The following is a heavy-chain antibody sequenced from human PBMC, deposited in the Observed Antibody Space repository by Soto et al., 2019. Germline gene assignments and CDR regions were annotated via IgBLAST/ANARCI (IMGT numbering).Heavy chain of an antibody. CDR3: AKDSICSSTSCYVGGDDY. CDR2: IGTAGDT. V-gene: IGHV3-13*01. CDR1: GFTFSSYD. J-gene: IGHJ4*02. D-gene: IGHD2-2*01. Sequence: GGSLRLSCAASGFTFSSYDMHWVRQATGKGLEWVSAIGTAGDTYYPGSVKGRFTISRDNSKNMLYLQMNSLRAEDTAVYYCAKDSICSSTSCYVGGDDYWGQGTLVTVSS.